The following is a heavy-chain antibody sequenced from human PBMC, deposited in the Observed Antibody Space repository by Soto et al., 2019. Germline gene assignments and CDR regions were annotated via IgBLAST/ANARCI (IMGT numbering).Heavy chain of an antibody. V-gene: IGHV3-11*01. D-gene: IGHD2-8*01. CDR3: ARALKPNIVLMVYAIPNWFDP. Sequence: GGSLRLSCAASGFTFSDYYMSWIRQAPGKGLEWVSYISSSGSTIYYADSVKGRFTISRDNAKNSLYLQMNSLRAEDTAVYYCARALKPNIVLMVYAIPNWFDPWGQGTLVTVSS. J-gene: IGHJ5*02. CDR2: ISSSGSTI. CDR1: GFTFSDYY.